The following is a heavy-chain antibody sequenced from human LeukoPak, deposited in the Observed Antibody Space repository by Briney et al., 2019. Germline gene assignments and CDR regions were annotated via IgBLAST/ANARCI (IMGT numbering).Heavy chain of an antibody. J-gene: IGHJ4*02. V-gene: IGHV3-33*01. Sequence: GGSLRLSCAASGFPFSTYGMHWVRQAPGKGLEWVALISYDGSRNSYADSVKGRFTISRDNSKNTLYLQLNSLRAEDTAVYYCAREYVSYRSGGSCLPFDYWGQGALVAVSS. CDR1: GFPFSTYG. CDR3: AREYVSYRSGGSCLPFDY. CDR2: ISYDGSRN. D-gene: IGHD2-15*01.